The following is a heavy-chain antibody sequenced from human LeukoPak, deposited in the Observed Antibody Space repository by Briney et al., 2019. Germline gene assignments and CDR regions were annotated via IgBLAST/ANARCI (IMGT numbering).Heavy chain of an antibody. CDR2: INGEGNVI. V-gene: IGHV3-74*01. CDR1: GFTFTTAW. Sequence: GGSRRLSWAASGFTFTTAWMHWVRQAPGKGLVWVSRINGEGNVITYADSVKGRFTISRDNAKNTLYLQMSSLRAEDTAVYYCVRALLGSSDYWGQGTLVTVSS. D-gene: IGHD1-26*01. J-gene: IGHJ4*02. CDR3: VRALLGSSDY.